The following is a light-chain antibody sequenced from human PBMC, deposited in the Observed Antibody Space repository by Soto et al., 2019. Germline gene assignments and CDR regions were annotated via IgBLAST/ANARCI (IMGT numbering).Light chain of an antibody. CDR3: AAWDDSLNGHV. CDR1: SSNIGTNS. Sequence: QSALTQPPSASGTPGQKVTISCSGSSSNIGTNSVYWYQQLPGTAPKLLIYTTNQRPSGVPERFSGSKSGTSASLAISGLQSEDEADYYCAAWDDSLNGHVFGTGTKVTVL. V-gene: IGLV1-44*01. J-gene: IGLJ1*01. CDR2: TTN.